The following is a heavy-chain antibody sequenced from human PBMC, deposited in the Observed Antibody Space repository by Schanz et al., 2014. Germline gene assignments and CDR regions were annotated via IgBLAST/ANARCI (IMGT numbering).Heavy chain of an antibody. J-gene: IGHJ4*02. D-gene: IGHD2-8*01. CDR1: GFIFEDYA. Sequence: EVPLVESGGGLVQPGRSLRLSCAASGFIFEDYAMYWVRQAPGKGLEWVSGISWNSYSLLYADSVQGRFTISRDNAKNSLYLQMNSLRHDDTAFYYCARAPGANASPYYFDYWGQGSLVTVSS. CDR2: ISWNSYSL. V-gene: IGHV3-9*01. CDR3: ARAPGANASPYYFDY.